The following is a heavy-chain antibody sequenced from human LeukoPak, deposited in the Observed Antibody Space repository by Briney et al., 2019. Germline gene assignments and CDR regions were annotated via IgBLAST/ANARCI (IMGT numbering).Heavy chain of an antibody. D-gene: IGHD4-23*01. J-gene: IGHJ4*02. V-gene: IGHV1-69*05. CDR2: IIPIFGTA. CDR1: GGTFSSYA. CDR3: AREPYGGNPNFDY. Sequence: SVKVSCKASGGTFSSYAISWVRQAPGQGLEWMGGIIPIFGTANYAQKFQGRVTITTDESTGTAYMELSSLRSEDTAVYYCAREPYGGNPNFDYWGQGTLVTVSS.